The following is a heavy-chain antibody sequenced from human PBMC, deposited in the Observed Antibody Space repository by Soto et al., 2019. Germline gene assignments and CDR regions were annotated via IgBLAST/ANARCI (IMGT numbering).Heavy chain of an antibody. Sequence: ASVKVSCKASGCTFTSYDINWVRQATGQGLEWMGWMNPNSGNTGYAQKFQGRVTMTRNTSISTAYMELSSLRSEDTAVYYCARGPHYDFWSGYYHNWFDPWGQGTLVTVSS. CDR3: ARGPHYDFWSGYYHNWFDP. CDR2: MNPNSGNT. CDR1: GCTFTSYD. V-gene: IGHV1-8*01. J-gene: IGHJ5*02. D-gene: IGHD3-3*01.